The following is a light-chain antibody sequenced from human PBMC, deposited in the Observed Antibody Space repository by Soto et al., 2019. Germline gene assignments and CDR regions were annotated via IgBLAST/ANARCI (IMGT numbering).Light chain of an antibody. V-gene: IGKV3-15*01. Sequence: EIQMTQSPSTLPVSAGDRATLSCRASQSVSSNLAWYQQKPGQAPRLLIYGASTRATGIPARFSGSGSGTEFTLTISSLLSEDFEVYYCQQYNNSPQTFGQGTKVDIK. CDR1: QSVSSN. J-gene: IGKJ1*01. CDR2: GAS. CDR3: QQYNNSPQT.